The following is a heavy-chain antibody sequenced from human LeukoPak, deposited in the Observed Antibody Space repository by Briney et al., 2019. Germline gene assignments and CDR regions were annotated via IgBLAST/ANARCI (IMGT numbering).Heavy chain of an antibody. CDR3: ARLGQWLVTIFDY. V-gene: IGHV1-2*02. Sequence: ASVKVSCKASGYTFTGYYMHWVRQAPGQGLEWMGWINPNSGGTNYAQKFQGRVTMTRDTSISTAYMELSRLRSDDMAVYYCARLGQWLVTIFDYWGQGTLVTVSS. D-gene: IGHD6-19*01. J-gene: IGHJ4*02. CDR2: INPNSGGT. CDR1: GYTFTGYY.